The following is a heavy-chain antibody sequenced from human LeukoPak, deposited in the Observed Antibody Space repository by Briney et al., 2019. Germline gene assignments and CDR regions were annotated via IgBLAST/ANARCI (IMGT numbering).Heavy chain of an antibody. J-gene: IGHJ6*03. Sequence: PGRSLRLSCAASGFTFDDYAMHWVRQAPGKGLEWVSGISWNSGSIGYADSVKGRFTISRDNAKNSLYLQMNSLRDEDTALYYCANLGSAGCLRITSCSAYMDVGGKGTTVTVSS. CDR1: GFTFDDYA. D-gene: IGHD2-2*01. V-gene: IGHV3-9*01. CDR2: ISWNSGSI. CDR3: ANLGSAGCLRITSCSAYMDV.